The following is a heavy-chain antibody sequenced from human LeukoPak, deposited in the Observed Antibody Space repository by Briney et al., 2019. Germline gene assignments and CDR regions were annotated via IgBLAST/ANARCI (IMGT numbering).Heavy chain of an antibody. CDR1: GFTFSSYW. CDR3: ARVVAAGNYFDY. D-gene: IGHD6-13*01. V-gene: IGHV3-7*01. CDR2: IKQDGSEI. J-gene: IGHJ4*02. Sequence: GGSLRLSCAASGFTFSSYWMSWVRQAPGKGLEWVANIKQDGSEIYYVDSVKGRFTISRDNAKNSLYLQTNSLRAEDTAVYYCARVVAAGNYFDYWGQGTLVTVSS.